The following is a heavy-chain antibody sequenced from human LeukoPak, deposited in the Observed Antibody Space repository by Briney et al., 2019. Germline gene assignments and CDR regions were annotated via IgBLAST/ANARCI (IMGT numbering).Heavy chain of an antibody. CDR3: ARDQGYASGAWSDAFNI. Sequence: SQTLSLTCAISGDSFSSNSAAWNWIRQSPSGGLEWLGRTYYRSKWYNDYAVSVKSRITINPDTSKNQFSLHLNSVTPEDTAVYYCARDQGYASGAWSDAFNIWGQGTMVTVSS. CDR1: GDSFSSNSAA. D-gene: IGHD6-19*01. CDR2: TYYRSKWYN. J-gene: IGHJ3*02. V-gene: IGHV6-1*01.